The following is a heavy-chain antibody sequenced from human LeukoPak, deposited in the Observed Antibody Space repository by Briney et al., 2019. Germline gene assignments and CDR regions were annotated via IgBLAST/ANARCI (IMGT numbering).Heavy chain of an antibody. CDR1: GGSISSGDYY. CDR3: ARICERPDNWFDP. CDR2: IYYSVST. Sequence: PSETLSLTCTVSGGSISSGDYYWSWIRQPPGKGLEWIGYIYYSVSTYYNPSRKNLVTISVDTSKNQFSLKLSCVTAADTAVYYCARICERPDNWFDPWGQGTLVTVSS. V-gene: IGHV4-30-4*08. D-gene: IGHD1-1*01. J-gene: IGHJ5*02.